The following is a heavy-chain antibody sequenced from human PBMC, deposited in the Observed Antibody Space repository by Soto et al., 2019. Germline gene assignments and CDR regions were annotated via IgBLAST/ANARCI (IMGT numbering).Heavy chain of an antibody. CDR2: IDPSDSQT. V-gene: IGHV5-10-1*01. CDR1: GYSFAGYW. D-gene: IGHD3-22*01. J-gene: IGHJ4*02. CDR3: ARQIYDSDTGPNFQYYFDS. Sequence: PVESLIISCKGSGYSFAGYWITWVRQKPGKGLEWMGRIDPSDSQTYYSPSFRGHVTISVTKSITTVFLQWSSLRASDTAMYYCARQIYDSDTGPNFQYYFDSWGQGTPVTAPQ.